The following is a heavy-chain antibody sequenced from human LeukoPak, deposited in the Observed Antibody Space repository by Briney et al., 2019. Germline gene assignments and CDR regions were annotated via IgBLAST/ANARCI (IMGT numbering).Heavy chain of an antibody. V-gene: IGHV3-30*04. J-gene: IGHJ4*02. CDR2: VSFDGSNK. D-gene: IGHD2-15*01. CDR1: GFIFRRNA. CDR3: ARGERYCTASNCFFSFDY. Sequence: GRSLRLSCAASGFIFRRNAMHWVRQAPGKGLEWVAVVSFDGSNKFYADSVKGRFTISRDNSKNTLYLQMDSLRAEDTAVFYCARGERYCTASNCFFSFDYWGQGTLVTVSS.